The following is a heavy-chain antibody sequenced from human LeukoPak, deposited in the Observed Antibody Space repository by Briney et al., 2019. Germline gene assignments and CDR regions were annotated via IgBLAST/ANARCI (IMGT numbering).Heavy chain of an antibody. J-gene: IGHJ5*02. CDR1: GFTFSSYW. CDR2: IKQDGSEK. D-gene: IGHD2-15*01. V-gene: IGHV3-7*01. Sequence: GGSLRLSCAAFGFTFSSYWMSWVRQAPGKGLEWVANIKQDGSEKYYVDSVKGRFTISRDNAKNSLYLQMNSLRAEDTAVYYCARGYCSGGSCYDAWGQGTLVTVSS. CDR3: ARGYCSGGSCYDA.